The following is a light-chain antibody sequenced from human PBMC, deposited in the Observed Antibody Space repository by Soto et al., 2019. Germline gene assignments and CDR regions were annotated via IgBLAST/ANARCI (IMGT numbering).Light chain of an antibody. Sequence: EIVLTQSPGTLSLSPGERATLSCRASQSVSSSYLAWYQQKPGQAPRLLMFGASRRATGIPDRFNGSGSGTDFILTISRLEPEDVAVYYCQQHGTSPYTFGQGTVLEIK. CDR3: QQHGTSPYT. CDR2: GAS. V-gene: IGKV3-20*01. CDR1: QSVSSSY. J-gene: IGKJ2*01.